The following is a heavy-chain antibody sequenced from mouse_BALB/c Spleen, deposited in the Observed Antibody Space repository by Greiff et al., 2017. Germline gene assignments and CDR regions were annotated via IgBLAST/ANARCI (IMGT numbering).Heavy chain of an antibody. V-gene: IGHV14-3*02. CDR2: IDPANGNT. CDR1: GFNIKDTY. Sequence: EVKLMESGAELVKPGASVKLSCTASGFNIKDTYMHWVKQRPEQGLEWIGRIDPANGNTKYDPKFQGKATITADTSSNTAYLQLSSLTSEDTAVYYCARSIHYYGSSPYAMDYWGQGTSVTVSS. J-gene: IGHJ4*01. D-gene: IGHD1-1*01. CDR3: ARSIHYYGSSPYAMDY.